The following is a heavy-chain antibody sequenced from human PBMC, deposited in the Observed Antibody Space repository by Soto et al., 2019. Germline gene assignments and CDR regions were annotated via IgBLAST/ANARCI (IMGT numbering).Heavy chain of an antibody. V-gene: IGHV3-15*07. CDR3: TTDEVVPAAIGYYYYGMDV. Sequence: GFLRLSCAASGFTFSNAWMNWVRQAPGKGLEWVGRIKSKTDGGTTDYAATVKGRFTISRDDSKNKMYLQMNSLKAEDTAVYYCTTDEVVPAAIGYYYYGMDVWGQGTTVTVSS. CDR2: IKSKTDGGTT. D-gene: IGHD2-2*01. J-gene: IGHJ6*02. CDR1: GFTFSNAW.